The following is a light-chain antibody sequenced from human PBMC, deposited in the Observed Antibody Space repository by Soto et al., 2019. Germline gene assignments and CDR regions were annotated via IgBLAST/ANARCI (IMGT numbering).Light chain of an antibody. CDR1: QDISNY. CDR3: QKYNGAPFT. J-gene: IGKJ3*01. Sequence: DIQMTQSPSSLSASVGDRVTITCRASQDISNYLAWYQQKPGKVPKLLIYAASTLQSGVPSRFSGSGSGTDFTLTISSLQPEDVATYYCQKYNGAPFTFAPGTKVDIK. CDR2: AAS. V-gene: IGKV1-27*01.